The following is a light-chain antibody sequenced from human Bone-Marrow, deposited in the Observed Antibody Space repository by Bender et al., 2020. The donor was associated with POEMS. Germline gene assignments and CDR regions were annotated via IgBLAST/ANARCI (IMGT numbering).Light chain of an antibody. Sequence: ARISCGGDDIGSKTVHWSQQRPGQAPVLVLYDDDDRPSGIPERLSGSNSGNTATLTINRVEVGDEADYYCQVWDSTTDHRVFGGGTKLTAL. CDR2: DDD. CDR3: QVWDSTTDHRV. CDR1: DIGSKT. J-gene: IGLJ3*02. V-gene: IGLV3-21*02.